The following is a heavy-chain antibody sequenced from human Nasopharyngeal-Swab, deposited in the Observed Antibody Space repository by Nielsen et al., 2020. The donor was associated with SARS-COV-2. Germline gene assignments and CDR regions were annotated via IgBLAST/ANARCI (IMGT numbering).Heavy chain of an antibody. CDR2: IYSGGST. D-gene: IGHD4-17*01. CDR3: ARDQYGDYGDY. J-gene: IGHJ4*02. Sequence: WIGKPPGKGLEWVSVIYSGGSTYYADSVKGRFTISRDNSKNTLYLQMNSLRAEDTAVYYCARDQYGDYGDYWGQGTLVTV. V-gene: IGHV3-53*01.